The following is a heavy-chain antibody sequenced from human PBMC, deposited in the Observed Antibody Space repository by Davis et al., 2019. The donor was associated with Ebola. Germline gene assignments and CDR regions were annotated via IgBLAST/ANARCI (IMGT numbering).Heavy chain of an antibody. Sequence: MPSETLSLTCAVSGDSVTNAAYSWNWIRQPSGKGLEWIGNVFYSGAFYYNPSLQSPVSMSVDASKNEFSLKLASMTAADTAVYYCVVNLLGSGSFYFDYWGQGSLVNVSS. D-gene: IGHD3-10*01. CDR3: VVNLLGSGSFYFDY. J-gene: IGHJ4*02. CDR2: VFYSGAF. CDR1: GDSVTNAAYS. V-gene: IGHV4-30-2*02.